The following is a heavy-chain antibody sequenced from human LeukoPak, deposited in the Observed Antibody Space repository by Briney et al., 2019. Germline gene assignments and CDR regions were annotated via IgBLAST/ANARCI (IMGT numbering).Heavy chain of an antibody. Sequence: GASVKVSCKASGYTFTGYYMHWVRQAPGQGLEWMGWINPNSGGTNYAQKFQGRVTMTRDTSISTAYMELSRLRSDDTAVYYCARVSAGLIVVSYYMDVWGKGTTVTVSS. D-gene: IGHD2-15*01. J-gene: IGHJ6*03. CDR3: ARVSAGLIVVSYYMDV. CDR1: GYTFTGYY. V-gene: IGHV1-2*02. CDR2: INPNSGGT.